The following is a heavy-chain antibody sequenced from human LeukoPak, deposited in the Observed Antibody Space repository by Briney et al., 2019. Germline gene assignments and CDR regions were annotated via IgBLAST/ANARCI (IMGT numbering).Heavy chain of an antibody. J-gene: IGHJ3*02. CDR3: AYRGKIAVTTKGAFGI. Sequence: PGGSLRLSCAASGFTFGSYAMHWVRQAPGKGLEWVSLISGNGGDTYHADSVKGRFTISRDNSKKTLYLQMNSLRAEDTAVYYCAYRGKIAVTTKGAFGIWGQGTLVTVSS. CDR1: GFTFGSYA. CDR2: ISGNGGDT. D-gene: IGHD4-17*01. V-gene: IGHV3-23*01.